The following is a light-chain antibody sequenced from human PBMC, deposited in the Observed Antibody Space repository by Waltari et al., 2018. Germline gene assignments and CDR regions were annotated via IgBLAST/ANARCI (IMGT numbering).Light chain of an antibody. CDR1: SRDVGGYNY. CDR3: SSYAGSKFWV. V-gene: IGLV2-8*01. CDR2: EVS. J-gene: IGLJ3*02. Sequence: QSALTQPPSASGSPGQSVTISCPGTSRDVGGYNYVSWFQQRPGKAPKVRIYEVSKRPSGVPDRFSGSKSGNTASLIVSGLQAEDEADYYCSSYAGSKFWVFGGGTKLTVL.